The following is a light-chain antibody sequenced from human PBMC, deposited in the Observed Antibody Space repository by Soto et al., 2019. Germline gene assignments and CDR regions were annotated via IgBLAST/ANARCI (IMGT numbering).Light chain of an antibody. CDR2: RNN. CDR1: SSNIGSNY. Sequence: QSALTQPPSASGTPGQRVTISCSGSSSNIGSNYVYWYQQLPGTAPKLLIYRNNQRPSGVPDRFSGSKSGTSASLAISGVRSEDEADYYCAAWDDSLSGPWVFGGGTKLTVL. CDR3: AAWDDSLSGPWV. V-gene: IGLV1-47*01. J-gene: IGLJ3*02.